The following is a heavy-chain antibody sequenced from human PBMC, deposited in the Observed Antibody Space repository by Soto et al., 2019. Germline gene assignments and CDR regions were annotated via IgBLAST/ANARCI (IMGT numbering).Heavy chain of an antibody. CDR3: AKDLGSPRDFWSGYPTPRLFDP. Sequence: GVSLRLSCAASGFTFSSYAMSWVRQAPGKGLEWVSAISGSGGSTYYADSVKGRFTISRDNSKNTLYLQMNSLRAEDTAVYYCAKDLGSPRDFWSGYPTPRLFDPWGQGTLVTVSS. V-gene: IGHV3-23*01. J-gene: IGHJ5*02. CDR2: ISGSGGST. CDR1: GFTFSSYA. D-gene: IGHD3-3*01.